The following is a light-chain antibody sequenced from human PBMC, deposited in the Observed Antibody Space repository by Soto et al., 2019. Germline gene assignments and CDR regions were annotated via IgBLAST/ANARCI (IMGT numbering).Light chain of an antibody. V-gene: IGKV3-20*01. CDR3: QLYGNSPRYT. CDR2: GAS. J-gene: IGKJ2*01. Sequence: EIVLTQSPGTLSLSPGERATLSCRASQTVSTNFLAWYQQKPGQAPRLPIHGASGRASGIPDRFSGSGSGTDFTLTISRLEAADFAVYYCQLYGNSPRYTFGQGTKLEIK. CDR1: QTVSTNF.